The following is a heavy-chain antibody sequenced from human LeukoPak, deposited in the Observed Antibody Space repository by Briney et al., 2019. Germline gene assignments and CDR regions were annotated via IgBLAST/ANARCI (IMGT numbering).Heavy chain of an antibody. Sequence: ASVKVSCKASGGTFSSYAISWVRQAPGQGLDWMGGIIPIFGTANYAQKFQGRVTITTDESTSTAYMELSSLRSEDTAVYYCARGYTAMGYFDYWGQGTLVTVSS. CDR3: ARGYTAMGYFDY. CDR1: GGTFSSYA. V-gene: IGHV1-69*05. D-gene: IGHD5-18*01. CDR2: IIPIFGTA. J-gene: IGHJ4*02.